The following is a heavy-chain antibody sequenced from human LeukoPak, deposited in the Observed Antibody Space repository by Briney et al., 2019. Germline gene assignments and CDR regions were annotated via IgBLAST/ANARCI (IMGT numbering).Heavy chain of an antibody. V-gene: IGHV4-34*01. CDR2: INHSGST. J-gene: IGHJ4*02. CDR3: ARGFDSSWGL. D-gene: IGHD6-13*01. CDR1: GGSFSGYY. Sequence: SETLSLTCAVYGGSFSGYYWSWIRQPPGKGLEWIGEINHSGSTNYNPSLKSRVTISVDTSKNQFSLKLNSVTAADTAVYYCARGFDSSWGLWGQGTLVTVSS.